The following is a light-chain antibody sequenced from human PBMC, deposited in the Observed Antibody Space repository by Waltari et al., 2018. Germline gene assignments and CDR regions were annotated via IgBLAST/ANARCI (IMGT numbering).Light chain of an antibody. Sequence: NFMLTQPHSVSESPGKTVTISCTRSSGSIASNYVKWYQQRPGSAPTTVLYENNQRPSGVADRFSGSIDSSSDAAPRTISGLKAEDEADYYCQSYYGTDWVFGGGTKLTVL. CDR2: ENN. CDR1: SGSIASNY. J-gene: IGLJ3*02. CDR3: QSYYGTDWV. V-gene: IGLV6-57*04.